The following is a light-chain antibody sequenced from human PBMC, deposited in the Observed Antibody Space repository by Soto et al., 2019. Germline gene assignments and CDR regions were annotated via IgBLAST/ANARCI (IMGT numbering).Light chain of an antibody. CDR3: GTWDSSLSAGV. V-gene: IGLV1-51*02. J-gene: IGLJ1*01. CDR1: SSNIGNNY. Sequence: QSVLTQPPSLSAAPGQKVTITYSGSSSNIGNNYVSWYQQLPGTAPKLLIYESNKRPSGIPDRFSGSKSGTSATLGITGLQTGDEADYYCGTWDSSLSAGVFGTGTKVTVL. CDR2: ESN.